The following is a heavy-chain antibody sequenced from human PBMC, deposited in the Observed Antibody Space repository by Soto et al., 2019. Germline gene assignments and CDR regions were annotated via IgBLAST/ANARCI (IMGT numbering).Heavy chain of an antibody. CDR3: ARPLYSYGPMDV. CDR2: IYYSGST. CDR1: GGSVSSGSYY. Sequence: PSETLSLTCTVSGGSVSSGSYYWSWIRQPPGKGLEWIGYIYYSGSTNYNPSLKSRVTISVDTSKNQFSLKLSSVTAADMAVYYCARPLYSYGPMDVWGQGTTVTVSS. V-gene: IGHV4-61*01. D-gene: IGHD5-18*01. J-gene: IGHJ6*02.